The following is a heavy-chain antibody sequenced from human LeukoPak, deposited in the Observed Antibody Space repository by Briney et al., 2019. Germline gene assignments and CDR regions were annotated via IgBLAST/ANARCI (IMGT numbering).Heavy chain of an antibody. CDR3: AKEKITMVRGVIMGFNY. J-gene: IGHJ4*02. Sequence: GGSLRLSCAASGFTFSSYWMSWVRQAPGKGLEWVSAISGSGGSTYYADSVKGRFTISRDNSKNTLYLQMNSLRAEDTAVYYCAKEKITMVRGVIMGFNYWGQGTLVTVSS. D-gene: IGHD3-10*01. CDR2: ISGSGGST. CDR1: GFTFSSYW. V-gene: IGHV3-23*01.